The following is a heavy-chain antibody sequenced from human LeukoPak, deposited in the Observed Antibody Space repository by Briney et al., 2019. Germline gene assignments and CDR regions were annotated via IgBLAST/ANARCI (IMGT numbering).Heavy chain of an antibody. D-gene: IGHD1-1*01. V-gene: IGHV3-23*01. J-gene: IGHJ4*02. CDR3: GKDWKLDY. Sequence: GGSLRLSCAASGFTFNNYAMSWVRQAPGKGLEWVSAISDNGGDTKYADSVKGRFTISRDNSKNTLYLQMNSLRVGDTAICYCGKDWKLDYWGQGALVTVSS. CDR1: GFTFNNYA. CDR2: ISDNGGDT.